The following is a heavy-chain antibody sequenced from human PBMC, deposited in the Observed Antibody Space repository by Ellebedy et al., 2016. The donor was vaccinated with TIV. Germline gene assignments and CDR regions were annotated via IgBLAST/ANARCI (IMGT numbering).Heavy chain of an antibody. Sequence: SETLSLTXAVFGGSFSGYYWSWIRQPPGKGLEWLGGIYYTGSTYYNASLKSRVTISVDTSKNQFSLKLSSVTAADTALYYCAREWTSDAFDVWGQGTMVTVSS. J-gene: IGHJ3*01. CDR2: IYYTGST. CDR1: GGSFSGYY. D-gene: IGHD2-8*01. CDR3: AREWTSDAFDV. V-gene: IGHV4-34*01.